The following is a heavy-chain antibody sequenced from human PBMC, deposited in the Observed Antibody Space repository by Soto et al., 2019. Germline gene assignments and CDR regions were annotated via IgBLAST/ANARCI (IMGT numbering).Heavy chain of an antibody. CDR1: GGSISSSSYY. J-gene: IGHJ4*02. V-gene: IGHV4-39*01. Sequence: QLQLQESGPGLVKPSETLSLTCTVSGGSISSSSYYWGWIRQPPGKGLEWIGSIYYSGSTYYNPSLKSRVTISVDTSKNQFSLKLSSVTAADTAVYYCARLHTHPHIAAAGLFDYWGQGTLVTVSS. CDR2: IYYSGST. CDR3: ARLHTHPHIAAAGLFDY. D-gene: IGHD6-13*01.